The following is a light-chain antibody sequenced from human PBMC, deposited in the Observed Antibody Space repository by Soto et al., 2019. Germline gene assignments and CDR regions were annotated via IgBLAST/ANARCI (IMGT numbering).Light chain of an antibody. CDR3: QSYDSSLSVV. CDR2: GIS. V-gene: IGLV1-40*01. CDR1: SSNIGAGYD. Sequence: QAVVTQPPSVSGAPGQRVTISCTGSSSNIGAGYDVHWYQQLPGTAPKLLIYGISNRPSGVPDRFSGSKSGTSASLAITGLQAEDEADYYCQSYDSSLSVVFGGGTKVTVL. J-gene: IGLJ2*01.